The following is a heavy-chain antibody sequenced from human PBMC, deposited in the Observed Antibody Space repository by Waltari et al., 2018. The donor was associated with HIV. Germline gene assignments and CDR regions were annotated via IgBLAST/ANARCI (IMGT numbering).Heavy chain of an antibody. D-gene: IGHD3-22*01. CDR1: GFTFSNFA. CDR3: ARGGYYYDISGYYHY. CDR2: IWYDGDNK. J-gene: IGHJ4*02. Sequence: QVQLVESGGGVVQPGRSLRLSCAASGFTFSNFAMHWVRQAPGKGLEWVAVIWYDGDNKYYADSVEGRFTIARDNSKNTLYLQMNSLRVEDTAVYYCARGGYYYDISGYYHYWGQGTLVTVSS. V-gene: IGHV3-33*01.